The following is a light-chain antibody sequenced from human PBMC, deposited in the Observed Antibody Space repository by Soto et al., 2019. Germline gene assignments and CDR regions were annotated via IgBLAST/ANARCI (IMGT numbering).Light chain of an antibody. Sequence: EIMLTQSPGTLSLSPGEQATLSCRASQSVRSTYLAWYQQKPGQAPRLLLYGASSRATGIPDRFSGSGSGTDFTLIISRLEPEDFAVYYCQQYGSSPWTFGQGTKVEIK. V-gene: IGKV3-20*01. CDR2: GAS. J-gene: IGKJ1*01. CDR1: QSVRSTY. CDR3: QQYGSSPWT.